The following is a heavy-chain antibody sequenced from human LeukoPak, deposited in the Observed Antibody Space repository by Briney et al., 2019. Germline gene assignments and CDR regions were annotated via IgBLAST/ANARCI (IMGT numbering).Heavy chain of an antibody. V-gene: IGHV3-30*03. J-gene: IGHJ4*02. CDR1: GFTFSSYG. Sequence: GGSLRLSCAASGFTFSSYGMHWVRQAPGKGLEWVAVISYDGSNKYYADSVKGGFTISRDNSKNTLYLQMNSLRTEDTAVYICVRWGVEAGMDYWGQGTLVTVSS. CDR2: ISYDGSNK. CDR3: VRWGVEAGMDY. D-gene: IGHD6-19*01.